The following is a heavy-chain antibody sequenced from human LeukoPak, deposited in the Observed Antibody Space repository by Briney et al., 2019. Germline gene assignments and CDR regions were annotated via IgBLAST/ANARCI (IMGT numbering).Heavy chain of an antibody. J-gene: IGHJ4*02. CDR2: ISGSGGST. V-gene: IGHV3-23*01. Sequence: GGSLRLSCAASGSTFSSYAMSWVRQAPGKGLEWVSAISGSGGSTYYADSVKGRFTISRDNSKNTLYLQMNSLRAEDTAVYYCAKDVHYYDSSGYYTYWGQGTLVTVSS. D-gene: IGHD3-22*01. CDR3: AKDVHYYDSSGYYTY. CDR1: GSTFSSYA.